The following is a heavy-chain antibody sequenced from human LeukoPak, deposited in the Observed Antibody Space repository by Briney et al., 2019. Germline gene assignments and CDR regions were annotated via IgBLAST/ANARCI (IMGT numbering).Heavy chain of an antibody. CDR1: GYTFPSSW. V-gene: IGHV5-51*01. D-gene: IGHD5-12*01. CDR2: IYPGNSDT. CDR3: ARQSAYDHYYFDY. J-gene: IGHJ4*02. Sequence: GESLKISCEGSGYTFPSSWIGWVRQMPGKGLEWMGIIYPGNSDTRYSPSFQGQVTISADKSISTAYLQWSSLKASDTAMYYCARQSAYDHYYFDYWGQGTLVTVSS.